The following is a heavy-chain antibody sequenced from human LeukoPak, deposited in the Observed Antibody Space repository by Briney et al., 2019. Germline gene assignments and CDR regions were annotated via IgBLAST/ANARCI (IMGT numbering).Heavy chain of an antibody. CDR2: IKVGGSEV. V-gene: IGHV3-7*01. CDR1: VFTFSAYC. D-gene: IGHD3-10*01. J-gene: IGHJ4*02. Sequence: GGSLRLSCAASVFTFSAYCMIWVRQAPGEGGECVGSIKVGGSEVYYVDSVKGRFTISRDNAKNSLYLQMNSLRPEDTAVYYCARDIPRGPSYFDYWGQGTLVTVSS. CDR3: ARDIPRGPSYFDY.